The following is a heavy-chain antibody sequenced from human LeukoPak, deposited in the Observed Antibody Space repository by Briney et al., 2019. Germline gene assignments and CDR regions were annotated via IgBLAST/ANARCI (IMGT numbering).Heavy chain of an antibody. Sequence: PSETLSLTCAVYGGSFSGYYWSWIRQPPGKGLEWIGYIYHSGSTYYNPSLKSRVTISVDRSKNQFSLKLSSVTAADTAVYYCARGPYYDFWSGYGGYYYYGMDVWGQGTTVTVSS. CDR3: ARGPYYDFWSGYGGYYYYGMDV. CDR1: GGSFSGYY. J-gene: IGHJ6*02. V-gene: IGHV4-34*01. CDR2: IYHSGST. D-gene: IGHD3-3*01.